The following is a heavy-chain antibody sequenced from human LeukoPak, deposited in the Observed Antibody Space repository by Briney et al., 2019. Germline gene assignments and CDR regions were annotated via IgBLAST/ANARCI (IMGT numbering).Heavy chain of an antibody. CDR2: INHSGST. V-gene: IGHV4-34*01. D-gene: IGHD3-10*01. J-gene: IGHJ5*02. CDR3: ARGDYGSGSFLDP. Sequence: SETLSLTCAVYGGSFSGYYGSWIRQPPGKGLEWIGEINHSGSTNYNPSLKSRVTISVDTSKNQFSLKLSSVTAADTAVYYCARGDYGSGSFLDPWGQGTLVTVSS. CDR1: GGSFSGYY.